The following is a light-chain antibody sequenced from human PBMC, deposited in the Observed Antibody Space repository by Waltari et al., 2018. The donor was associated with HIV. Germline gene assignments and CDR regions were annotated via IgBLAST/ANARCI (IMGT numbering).Light chain of an antibody. V-gene: IGKV3-11*01. Sequence: EIVLTQSPATLSLSPGERATLSCRASQSVGSYLGWYQQKPGQAPRLLIYDASNRATVIPARFSGSWSGTDFTLTISSLEPEDFAVYYCQQRSDWPPTFGQGTKVEIK. CDR1: QSVGSY. J-gene: IGKJ1*01. CDR3: QQRSDWPPT. CDR2: DAS.